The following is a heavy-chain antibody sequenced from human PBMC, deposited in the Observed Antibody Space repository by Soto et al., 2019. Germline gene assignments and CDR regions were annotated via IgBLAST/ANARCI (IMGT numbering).Heavy chain of an antibody. J-gene: IGHJ4*02. V-gene: IGHV3-23*05. CDR1: GLPHSSFA. D-gene: IGHD2-21*01. CDR3: AKDAVYNDGLWLMDH. Sequence: EVRLLESGGGLVQPGGSLTLSCSASGLPHSSFAMMWVRQAPGKGLQCVAGIYGSGRGIEYADSVKGRFTISRDNSKNTVYLQMTDLRADDTAVYYCAKDAVYNDGLWLMDHWGRATQVTVSS. CDR2: IYGSGRGI.